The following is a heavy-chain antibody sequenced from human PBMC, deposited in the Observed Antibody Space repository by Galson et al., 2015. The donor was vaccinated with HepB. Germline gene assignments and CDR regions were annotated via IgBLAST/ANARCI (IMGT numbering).Heavy chain of an antibody. V-gene: IGHV3-30*18. D-gene: IGHD4-17*01. CDR3: AKDPRSGEKYFQH. J-gene: IGHJ1*01. CDR1: GFTFSSYG. Sequence: SLRLSCAASGFTFSSYGMHWVRQAPGKGLEWVAVISYDGSKKYYADSVKGRFTISRDNSKNTLFLQMNSLRAEDTAVYYCAKDPRSGEKYFQHWGQGTLVIVSS. CDR2: ISYDGSKK.